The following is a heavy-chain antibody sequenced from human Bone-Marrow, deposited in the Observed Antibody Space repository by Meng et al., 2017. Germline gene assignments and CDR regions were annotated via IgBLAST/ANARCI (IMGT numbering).Heavy chain of an antibody. CDR2: ISYDGSNK. J-gene: IGHJ4*02. D-gene: IGHD5-18*01. CDR3: ATDPRSSLDTAMVRRGSGRIGDY. V-gene: IGHV3-30*01. CDR1: GFTFSSYA. Sequence: GGSLRLSCAASGFTFSSYAMHWVRQAPGKGLEWVAVISYDGSNKYYAGPVKGRFTISRDNFNNTLYLQMNSLRAEDTAVYYCATDPRSSLDTAMVRRGSGRIGDYWGLGTLVTVSS.